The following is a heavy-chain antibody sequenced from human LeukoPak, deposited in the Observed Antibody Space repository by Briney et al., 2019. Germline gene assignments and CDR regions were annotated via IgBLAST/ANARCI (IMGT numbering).Heavy chain of an antibody. J-gene: IGHJ4*02. V-gene: IGHV3-21*01. CDR3: ARGIAAAGTNY. D-gene: IGHD6-13*01. CDR1: GFTFSSYS. Sequence: TGGSLRLSCAASGFTFSSYSMNWVRQAPGKGLEWVSSISSSSSYIYYADSVKGRFTISRDNAKNSLYLQMNSLRAEDTAVYYCARGIAAAGTNYWGQGTLVTVFS. CDR2: ISSSSSYI.